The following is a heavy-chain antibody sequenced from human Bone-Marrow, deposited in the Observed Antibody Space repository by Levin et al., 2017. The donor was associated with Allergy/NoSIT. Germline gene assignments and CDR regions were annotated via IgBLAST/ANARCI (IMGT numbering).Heavy chain of an antibody. CDR1: GYTFTSFD. D-gene: IGHD2-2*01. J-gene: IGHJ6*02. Sequence: ASVKVSCKASGYTFTSFDINWVRQATGQGLEWMGWMSPNSGNTGYAQNFQGRVTMTRNTSISTAYMELSSLRSEDTAVYYCAREVEVVVPAATPYYHYNLDVWGRGTTVTVSS. CDR3: AREVEVVVPAATPYYHYNLDV. CDR2: MSPNSGNT. V-gene: IGHV1-8*01.